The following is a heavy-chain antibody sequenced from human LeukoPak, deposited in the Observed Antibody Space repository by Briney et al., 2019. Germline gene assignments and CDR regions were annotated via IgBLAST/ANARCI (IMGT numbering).Heavy chain of an antibody. V-gene: IGHV4-4*07. J-gene: IGHJ6*02. D-gene: IGHD3-22*01. CDR3: ARENYYDSSGYSEGMDV. Sequence: SETLSLTCTVSGGSISDSYLSWIRQPAGKGLEWIGRMYVSGTTNYNPSLRSRVTMSIDTFKNQFSLRLSSVTAADTAVYYCARENYYDSSGYSEGMDVWGQGTTVTVSS. CDR1: GGSISDSY. CDR2: MYVSGTT.